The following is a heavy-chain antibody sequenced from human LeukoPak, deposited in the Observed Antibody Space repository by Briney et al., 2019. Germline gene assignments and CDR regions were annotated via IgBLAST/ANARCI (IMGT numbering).Heavy chain of an antibody. CDR3: TRNPDGRNWFDP. J-gene: IGHJ5*02. V-gene: IGHV3-74*01. CDR1: GFPFSPPG. Sequence: GGSLRLSCAAPGFPFSPPGVHWVRQAPGKGLVWVSHNSSDESSTTYADSVKGRFTISRDNRKNTLYLQMNSLRVEDTAMYYCTRNPDGRNWFDPWGQGTLVTVSS. D-gene: IGHD1-14*01. CDR2: NSSDESST.